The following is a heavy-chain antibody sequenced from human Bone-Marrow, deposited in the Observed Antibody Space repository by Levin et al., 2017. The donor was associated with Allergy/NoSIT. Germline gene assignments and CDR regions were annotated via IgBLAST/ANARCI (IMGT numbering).Heavy chain of an antibody. J-gene: IGHJ4*02. D-gene: IGHD3-10*01. V-gene: IGHV1-69*04. CDR2: IIPILGIA. Sequence: GGSLRLSCKASGGTFSSYAISWVRQAPGQGLEWMGRIIPILGIANYAQKFQGRVTITADKSTSTAYMELSSLRSEDTAVYYCARETYGSGSYYWGLHWGQGTLVTVSS. CDR1: GGTFSSYA. CDR3: ARETYGSGSYYWGLH.